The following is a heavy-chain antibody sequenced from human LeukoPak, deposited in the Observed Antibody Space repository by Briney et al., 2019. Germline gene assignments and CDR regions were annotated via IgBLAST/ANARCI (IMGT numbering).Heavy chain of an antibody. J-gene: IGHJ4*02. CDR3: ARSPNYYDSSGYYFVDY. Sequence: SETLSLTCTVSGGSISSYYWSWIRQPPGKGLEWIGYIYYSGSTNYNPSLKSRVTISVDTSKNQFSLKLSSVTAADMAVYYCARSPNYYDSSGYYFVDYWGQGTLVTVSS. CDR2: IYYSGST. CDR1: GGSISSYY. V-gene: IGHV4-59*01. D-gene: IGHD3-22*01.